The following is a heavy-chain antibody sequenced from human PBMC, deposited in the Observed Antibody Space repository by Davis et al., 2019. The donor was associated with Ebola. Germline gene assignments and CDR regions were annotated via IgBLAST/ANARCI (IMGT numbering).Heavy chain of an antibody. V-gene: IGHV3-7*03. J-gene: IGHJ4*02. CDR1: GLSSTSQW. Sequence: GESLKISCAASGLSSTSQWMSWVRQAPGKGLEWVANIKNDGSEKYYADSVKGRFTISRDNVKNSLFLQMDSLRGDDTAVYFCAIGWGAHWGQGTLVTVSS. CDR2: IKNDGSEK. CDR3: AIGWGAH. D-gene: IGHD1-26*01.